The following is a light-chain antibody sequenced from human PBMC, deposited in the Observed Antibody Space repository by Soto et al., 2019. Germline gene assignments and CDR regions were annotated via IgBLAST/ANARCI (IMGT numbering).Light chain of an antibody. CDR3: SSYAGSNTVV. Sequence: QSVLTQPASVSGSPGQSITISCTGTSSDVGRYEYVSWYQQHPGKVPKLIIYDVSRRPSGVSYRYSGFKSATTASLTISGLQTEDEADYYCSSYAGSNTVVFGGGTKVTVL. CDR1: SSDVGRYEY. CDR2: DVS. J-gene: IGLJ2*01. V-gene: IGLV2-14*03.